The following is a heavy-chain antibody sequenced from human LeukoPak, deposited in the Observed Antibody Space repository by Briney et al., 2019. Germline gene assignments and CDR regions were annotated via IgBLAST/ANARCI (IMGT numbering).Heavy chain of an antibody. CDR1: GGSFSDYY. CDR2: INHSGGT. V-gene: IGHV4-34*01. J-gene: IGHJ4*02. CDR3: ARLHYDYVWGSYRQYYFDY. D-gene: IGHD3-16*02. Sequence: SETLSLTCAVYGGSFSDYYWSWIRQPPGKGLEWIGEINHSGGTKYNPSLKSRVTISVDTSKNQFSLKLSSVTAADTAVYYCARLHYDYVWGSYRQYYFDYWGQGTLVTVSS.